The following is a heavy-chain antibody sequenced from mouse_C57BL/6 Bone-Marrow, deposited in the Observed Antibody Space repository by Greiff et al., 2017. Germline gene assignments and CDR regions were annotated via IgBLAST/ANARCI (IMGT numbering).Heavy chain of an antibody. V-gene: IGHV14-4*01. CDR1: GFNIKDDY. CDR2: IDPENGDT. CDR3: TTFITTVVATDYAMDY. D-gene: IGHD1-1*01. Sequence: EVQLQQSGAELVRPGASVKLSCTASGFNIKDDYMHWVKQRPEQGLEWIGWIDPENGDTEYASKFQGKATITADTSSTTAYLPPSSLTSEDTAVYYCTTFITTVVATDYAMDYWGQGTSVTVSS. J-gene: IGHJ4*01.